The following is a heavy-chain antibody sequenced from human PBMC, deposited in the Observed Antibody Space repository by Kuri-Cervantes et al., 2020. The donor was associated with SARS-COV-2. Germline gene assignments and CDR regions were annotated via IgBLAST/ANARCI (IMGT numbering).Heavy chain of an antibody. Sequence: LRLSCTVSGGSISSGDYYWSWVRQPPGKGLEWIGHIYYSGSTYYNPSLKSRVTISVDTSKNQFSLKLSSVTAADTAVYYCARSGDFWSGYYYMDVWGKGTTVTVSS. V-gene: IGHV4-30-4*08. D-gene: IGHD3-3*01. J-gene: IGHJ6*03. CDR1: GGSISSGDYY. CDR3: ARSGDFWSGYYYMDV. CDR2: IYYSGST.